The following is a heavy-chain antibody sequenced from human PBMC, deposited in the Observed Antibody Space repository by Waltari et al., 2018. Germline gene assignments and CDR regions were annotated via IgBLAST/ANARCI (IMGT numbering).Heavy chain of an antibody. CDR1: ELRFSSYA. J-gene: IGHJ4*02. CDR2: ISSSGGSI. CDR3: AKDGTGGVPDY. V-gene: IGHV3-23*01. D-gene: IGHD2-8*01. Sequence: EVQLLESGGGLVQPGGSLRLSCTTSELRFSSYAMSWVRQAPGKGLEGVSTISSSGGSIYSADSVKGRFTISRDNSKNTLYLQMNSLRAEDMAVYYCAKDGTGGVPDYWGQGTLVTVSS.